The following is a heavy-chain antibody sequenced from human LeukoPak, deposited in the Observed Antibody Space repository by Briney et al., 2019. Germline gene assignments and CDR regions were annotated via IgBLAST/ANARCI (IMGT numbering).Heavy chain of an antibody. D-gene: IGHD3-10*01. CDR3: ARLTGGPYGSGSYKPRGYYYYYMDV. Sequence: SETLSLTCAVYGGSFSGYYWSWIRQPPGKGLEWIGEINHSGSTNYNPSLKSRVTISVDTSKNQFSLKLSSVTAADTAVYYCARLTGGPYGSGSYKPRGYYYYYMDVWGKGTTVTISS. V-gene: IGHV4-34*01. CDR1: GGSFSGYY. CDR2: INHSGST. J-gene: IGHJ6*03.